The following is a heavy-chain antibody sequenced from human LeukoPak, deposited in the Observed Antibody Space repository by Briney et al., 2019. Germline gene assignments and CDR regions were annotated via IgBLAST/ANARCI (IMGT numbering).Heavy chain of an antibody. Sequence: SGGSLRLSCAASGFTFSSYGMHWVRQAPGKGLEWVASIWYDGSNKYYADSVKGRFTISRDNSKHTLYLQMNSLRAEDTAVYYCARDTSSPTWGQGAMVTVSS. V-gene: IGHV3-33*01. J-gene: IGHJ3*01. D-gene: IGHD6-13*01. CDR2: IWYDGSNK. CDR3: ARDTSSPT. CDR1: GFTFSSYG.